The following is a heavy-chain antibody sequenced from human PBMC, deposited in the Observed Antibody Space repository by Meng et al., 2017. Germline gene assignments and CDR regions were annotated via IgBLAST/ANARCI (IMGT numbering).Heavy chain of an antibody. Sequence: GGSLRLSCAASGFTFSSYAMHWVRQAPGKGLEWVAVISYDGSNNYYADSVKGRFTISRDNSKNTLYLQMNSLRAEDTAVYYCARDAAVLSGVQWLVQGGFTDYWGQGTLVTVSS. CDR1: GFTFSSYA. CDR2: ISYDGSNN. D-gene: IGHD6-19*01. CDR3: ARDAAVLSGVQWLVQGGFTDY. V-gene: IGHV3-30*04. J-gene: IGHJ4*02.